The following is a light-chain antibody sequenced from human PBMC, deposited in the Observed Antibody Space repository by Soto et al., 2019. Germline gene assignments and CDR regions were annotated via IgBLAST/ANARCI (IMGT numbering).Light chain of an antibody. CDR1: SSNIGAGYD. V-gene: IGLV1-40*01. J-gene: IGLJ1*01. CDR2: GNS. Sequence: QSVLTQPPSVSGAPGQRVTISCTGSSSNIGAGYDVHWYQQLPGTAPKLLSHGNSNRPSGVPDRVSGSKSGTSASLAITGLQAEDEGDYYCQSYDNKLSAYVFGPGTKLTVL. CDR3: QSYDNKLSAYV.